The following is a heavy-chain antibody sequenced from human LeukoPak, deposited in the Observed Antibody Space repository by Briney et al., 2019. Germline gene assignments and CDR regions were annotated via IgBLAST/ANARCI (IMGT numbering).Heavy chain of an antibody. J-gene: IGHJ4*02. CDR1: GGSFSGYY. Sequence: SETLSLTCAVYGGSFSGYYWSWIRQPPGKGLEWIGEINHSGSTNYNPSLKSRVTISVDTSKNQFSLKLSSVTAADTAVYYCARVVGATYYFDYWGQGTLVTASS. CDR2: INHSGST. CDR3: ARVVGATYYFDY. D-gene: IGHD1-26*01. V-gene: IGHV4-34*01.